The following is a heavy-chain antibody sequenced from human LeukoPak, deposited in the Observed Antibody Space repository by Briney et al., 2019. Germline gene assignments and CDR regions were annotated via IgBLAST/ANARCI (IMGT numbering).Heavy chain of an antibody. CDR2: INPSGGST. CDR1: GYTFTSYY. J-gene: IGHJ4*02. V-gene: IGHV1-46*01. CDR3: ARGHHTQGYCSGGSCYFESDY. D-gene: IGHD2-15*01. Sequence: ASVKVSCKASGYTFTSYYMHWVRQAPGQGLEWMAIINPSGGSTSYAQKFQGRVTMTRDTSTSTVYMELSSLRSEDTAVYYCARGHHTQGYCSGGSCYFESDYWGQGTLVTVSS.